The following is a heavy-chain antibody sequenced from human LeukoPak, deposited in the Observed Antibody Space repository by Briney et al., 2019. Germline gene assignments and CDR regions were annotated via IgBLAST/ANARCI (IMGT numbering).Heavy chain of an antibody. CDR3: ASVVATARTGYYFDY. CDR2: ISSSSSYI. Sequence: GGSLRLSCAASGFTFSSYSMNWVRQAPGKGLEWVSSISSSSSYIYYADSAKGRFTISRDSAKNSLYLQMNSLRAEDTAVYYCASVVATARTGYYFDYWGQGTLVTVSS. J-gene: IGHJ4*02. CDR1: GFTFSSYS. V-gene: IGHV3-21*01. D-gene: IGHD5-12*01.